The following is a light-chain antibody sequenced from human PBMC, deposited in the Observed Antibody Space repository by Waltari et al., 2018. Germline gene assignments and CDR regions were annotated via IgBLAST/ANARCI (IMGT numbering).Light chain of an antibody. CDR1: SRDVGGYNY. CDR3: ASYASTRKV. V-gene: IGLV2-8*01. J-gene: IGLJ3*02. Sequence: QSALTQPPPAPGSPGQPVTISCTGTSRDVGGYNYFSWYQQHPGKAPKLMIYGVDKRPSGVPDRFSGSKSGNTASLTVSGLQAEDEADYFCASYASTRKVFGGGTKLTVL. CDR2: GVD.